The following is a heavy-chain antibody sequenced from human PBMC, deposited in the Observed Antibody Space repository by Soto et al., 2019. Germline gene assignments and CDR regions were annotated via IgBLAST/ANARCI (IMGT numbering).Heavy chain of an antibody. J-gene: IGHJ4*02. V-gene: IGHV4-61*01. Sequence: SETLSLTCTVSGGSVSSGSYYWSWIRQPPGKGLEWIGYIYYSGSTNYNPSLKSRVTISVDTSKNQFSLRLSSVTAADTAVYYCASTDSSGYYNFDYWGQGTLVTVSS. D-gene: IGHD3-22*01. CDR1: GGSVSSGSYY. CDR2: IYYSGST. CDR3: ASTDSSGYYNFDY.